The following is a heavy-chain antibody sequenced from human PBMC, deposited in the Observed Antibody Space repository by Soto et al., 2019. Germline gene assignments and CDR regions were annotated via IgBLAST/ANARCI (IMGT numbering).Heavy chain of an antibody. V-gene: IGHV4-61*01. J-gene: IGHJ4*02. CDR1: GASVSSGSFY. D-gene: IGHD6-19*01. CDR2: IYNNGTF. Sequence: SETLSLTCSVSGASVSSGSFYWSWIRQPPGKGLEWIGFIYNNGTFNYSPSLRSRVTLSVDTSKHQFSLKLSSVTAADKAVYYCERVPLRYSSSHNFDSWGQGAMVTVSS. CDR3: ERVPLRYSSSHNFDS.